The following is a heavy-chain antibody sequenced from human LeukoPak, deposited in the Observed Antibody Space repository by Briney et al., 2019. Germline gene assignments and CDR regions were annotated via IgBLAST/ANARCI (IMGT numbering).Heavy chain of an antibody. CDR2: ISGGGST. D-gene: IGHD3-10*01. V-gene: IGHV3-23*01. Sequence: PGGSLRLSCAASGLTFSTYAFNWVRQAPGKGPEWVSAISGGGSTYYADSVKGRFTVSRDNSKNTLFLQMNSLRADDTAVYYCAKIQYGSGSYYRHFYYYGMDVWGQGTTVTVSS. J-gene: IGHJ6*02. CDR1: GLTFSTYA. CDR3: AKIQYGSGSYYRHFYYYGMDV.